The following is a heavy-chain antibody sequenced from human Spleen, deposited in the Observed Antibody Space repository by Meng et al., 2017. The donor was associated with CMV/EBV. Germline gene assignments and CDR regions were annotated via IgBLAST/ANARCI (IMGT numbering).Heavy chain of an antibody. CDR1: GYTFTGYY. J-gene: IGHJ4*02. CDR2: INPNSGGT. Sequence: QVQLIQSWAEIKKPGASVKVSCKASGYTFTGYYMHWVRQAPGQGLEWMGWINPNSGGTSYAQKFQGRVTMTRDTSTSTVYMELSSLRSEDTAVYYCAGLYSGYDYDFDYWGQGTLVTVSS. V-gene: IGHV1-2*02. D-gene: IGHD5-12*01. CDR3: AGLYSGYDYDFDY.